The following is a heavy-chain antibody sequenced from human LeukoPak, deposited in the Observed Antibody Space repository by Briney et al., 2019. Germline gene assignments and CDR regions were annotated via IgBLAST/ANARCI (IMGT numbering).Heavy chain of an antibody. CDR3: ARGARSYYIDY. Sequence: SETLSLTCAFYGGSFSHYHWSWLGQPPGKGLEWIGEINHSGSTNYNPSLKSRVTISVDTSKNQFSLKLSSVTAADTAVYYCARGARSYYIDYWGQGTLVTVSS. J-gene: IGHJ4*02. D-gene: IGHD1-26*01. CDR1: GGSFSHYH. V-gene: IGHV4-34*01. CDR2: INHSGST.